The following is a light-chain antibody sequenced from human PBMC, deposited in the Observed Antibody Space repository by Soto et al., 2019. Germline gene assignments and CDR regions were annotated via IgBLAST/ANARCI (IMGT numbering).Light chain of an antibody. CDR2: EAS. Sequence: DIQRTQSPATLSVSGGDGATVSCRSSQSVRSSLAWYQQKPGIAPRLLXSEASTRETGVPARFSGSGSETEFTLTIGSLQPDDYATYYCQQYNSCSPWTFGQGTKVDNK. V-gene: IGKV1-5*03. CDR1: QSVRSS. J-gene: IGKJ1*01. CDR3: QQYNSCSPWT.